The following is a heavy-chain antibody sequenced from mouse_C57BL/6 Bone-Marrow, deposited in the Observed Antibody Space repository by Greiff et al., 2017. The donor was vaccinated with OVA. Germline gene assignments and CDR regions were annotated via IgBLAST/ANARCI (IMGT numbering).Heavy chain of an antibody. CDR3: ARRHDYDGYWYFDV. D-gene: IGHD2-4*01. J-gene: IGHJ1*03. CDR1: GFTFSDYG. V-gene: IGHV5-17*01. Sequence: EVKVVESGGGLVKPGGSLKLSCAASGFTFSDYGMHWVRQAPEKGLEWVAYISSGSSTIYYADTVKGRFTISRDNAKNTLFLQMTSLRSEDTAMYYCARRHDYDGYWYFDVWGTGTTVTVSS. CDR2: ISSGSSTI.